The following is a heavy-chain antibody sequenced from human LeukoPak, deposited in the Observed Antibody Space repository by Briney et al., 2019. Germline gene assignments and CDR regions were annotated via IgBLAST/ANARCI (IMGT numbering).Heavy chain of an antibody. D-gene: IGHD6-19*01. CDR3: AKADSSGCLDY. CDR2: IFYSGST. CDR1: GGSISSSSYY. V-gene: IGHV4-39*07. Sequence: SETLSLTCTVSGGSISSSSYYWGWIRQPPGKGLEWIGSIFYSGSTYYNPSLKSRVTISVDTSQNQFSLRLSSVTAADTAVFYCAKADSSGCLDYWGQGTLVTVSS. J-gene: IGHJ4*02.